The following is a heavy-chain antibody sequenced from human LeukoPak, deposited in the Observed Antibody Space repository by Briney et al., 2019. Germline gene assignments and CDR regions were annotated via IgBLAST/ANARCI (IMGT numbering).Heavy chain of an antibody. V-gene: IGHV3-48*03. CDR2: ISSSGRTI. J-gene: IGHJ5*02. CDR1: GLTFTTYE. CDR3: ARGSGVWFDP. D-gene: IGHD3-10*01. Sequence: GGSLRLSCAASGLTFTTYEMNWVRQAPGKGLEWVPYISSSGRTIYYADSVKGRFTISRDNAKNSVYLQMNSLRAEDTAVYYCARGSGVWFDPWGQGTLVTVSS.